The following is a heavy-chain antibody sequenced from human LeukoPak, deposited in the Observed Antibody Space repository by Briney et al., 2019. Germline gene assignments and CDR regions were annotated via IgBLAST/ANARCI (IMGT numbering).Heavy chain of an antibody. J-gene: IGHJ3*02. CDR3: ARLAYIVVVPAAIRVGYAFDI. Sequence: SETLSLTCTVSGGSISSYYWGWIRQPAGKGLEWIGRIYTSGSTNYNPSLKSRVTMSVDTSKNQSSLKLSSVTAADTAVYYCARLAYIVVVPAAIRVGYAFDIWGQGTMVTVSS. CDR1: GGSISSYY. D-gene: IGHD2-2*01. CDR2: IYTSGST. V-gene: IGHV4-4*07.